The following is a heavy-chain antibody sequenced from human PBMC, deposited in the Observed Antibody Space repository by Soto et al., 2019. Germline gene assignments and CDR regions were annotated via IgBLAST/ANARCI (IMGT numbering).Heavy chain of an antibody. V-gene: IGHV3-30-3*01. CDR2: ISNNGINT. J-gene: IGHJ4*02. D-gene: IGHD6-19*01. CDR3: AREWSISVAAPGY. CDR1: GFTFSTYT. Sequence: GGSLRLSCAASGFTFSTYTRYWVRQAPGKGLEWVAGISNNGINTHYADSVKGRFTISRDNSKNTLYVQMNSLGAEDTAVYYCAREWSISVAAPGYWGQGTLVTVSS.